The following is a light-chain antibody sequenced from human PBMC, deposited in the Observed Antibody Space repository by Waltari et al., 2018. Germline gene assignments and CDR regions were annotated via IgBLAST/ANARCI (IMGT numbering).Light chain of an antibody. CDR1: QSLLYTSSGNNA. CDR3: QQYYSKWWT. CDR2: WAS. Sequence: DILITQSPDALAVSLGGRATIHCKSSQSLLYTSSGNNALSWYQQKPGQPPKLLIYWASNRATGVPDRFTGSGSGTDFTLTISRLQAEDVAVYHCQQYYSKWWTFGEGTKVEIK. V-gene: IGKV4-1*01. J-gene: IGKJ1*01.